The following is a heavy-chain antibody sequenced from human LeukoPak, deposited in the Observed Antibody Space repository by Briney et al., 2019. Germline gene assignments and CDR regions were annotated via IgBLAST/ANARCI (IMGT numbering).Heavy chain of an antibody. CDR2: IYGGGST. CDR3: ARARPWPEHAFDI. CDR1: RFIVSSYY. J-gene: IGHJ3*02. V-gene: IGHV3-53*01. Sequence: GGSLRLSCAASRFIVSSYYMSWVRQAPGKGLEWVSIIYGGGSTAYADSAKGRFTITRDTSKNMLYLQMNSLRAEDTAVYYCARARPWPEHAFDIWGQGTRVTVSS. D-gene: IGHD5-24*01.